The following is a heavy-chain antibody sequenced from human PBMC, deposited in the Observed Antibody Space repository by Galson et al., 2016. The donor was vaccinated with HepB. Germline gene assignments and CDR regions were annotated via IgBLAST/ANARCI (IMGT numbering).Heavy chain of an antibody. CDR2: KYYSGST. CDR3: ARRVADDSGKWMFYFDY. J-gene: IGHJ4*02. CDR1: GGSISSSNW. D-gene: IGHD3-10*01. Sequence: SETLSLTCAVSGGSISSSNWWTWVRQPPGKGLEWIGSKYYSGSTYFNPSLKSRVTISVDTSKNQFSLKLSSVTAADTAVYYCARRVADDSGKWMFYFDYWGRGTLVTVSS. V-gene: IGHV4-39*01.